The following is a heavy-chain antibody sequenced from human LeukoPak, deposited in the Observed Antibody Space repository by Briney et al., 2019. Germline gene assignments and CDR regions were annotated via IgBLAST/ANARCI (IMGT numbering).Heavy chain of an antibody. D-gene: IGHD5-24*01. CDR3: ARGLQENLAWLKAFSAFDF. Sequence: GASVKVSCKASGYTFTGYYMHWVRQAPGQGLEWMGWINPNSGGTNYAQKFQGRVTMTRDTSISTAYMELSRLRSDDTAVYYCARGLQENLAWLKAFSAFDFWGQGTMVTVSS. CDR2: INPNSGGT. CDR1: GYTFTGYY. V-gene: IGHV1-2*02. J-gene: IGHJ3*01.